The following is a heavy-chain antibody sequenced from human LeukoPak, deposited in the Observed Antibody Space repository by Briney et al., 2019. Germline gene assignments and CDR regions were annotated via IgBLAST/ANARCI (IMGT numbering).Heavy chain of an antibody. J-gene: IGHJ5*02. CDR1: GFTFDDYA. Sequence: PGGSLRLSCAASGFTFDDYAMHWVRQAPGKGLEWVSGISWNSGSIGYADSVKGRFTISRDNAKNSLYLQMNSLRAEDTALYYCASSRSGYWFDPWGQGTLVTVSS. D-gene: IGHD3-22*01. CDR2: ISWNSGSI. V-gene: IGHV3-9*01. CDR3: ASSRSGYWFDP.